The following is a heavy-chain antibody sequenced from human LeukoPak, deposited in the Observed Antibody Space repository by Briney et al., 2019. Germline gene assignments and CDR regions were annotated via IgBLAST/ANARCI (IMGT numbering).Heavy chain of an antibody. J-gene: IGHJ4*02. D-gene: IGHD3-22*01. Sequence: GRSLRLSCAASGFTFSSYGMHWVRQAPGKGLEWVAVISYDGSNKYYADSVKGRFTISRDNSKNTLYLQMNSLRAEDTAVYYCAKGPPSVVITSAPGYWGQGTLVTVSS. V-gene: IGHV3-30*18. CDR3: AKGPPSVVITSAPGY. CDR1: GFTFSSYG. CDR2: ISYDGSNK.